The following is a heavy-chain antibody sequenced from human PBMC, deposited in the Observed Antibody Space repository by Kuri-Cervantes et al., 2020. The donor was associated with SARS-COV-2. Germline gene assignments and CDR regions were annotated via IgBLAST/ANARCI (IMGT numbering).Heavy chain of an antibody. CDR1: GFTFSSYG. V-gene: IGHV3-30*02. J-gene: IGHJ3*02. Sequence: GESLKISCAASGFTFSSYGMHWVRQAPGKGLEWVAFIRYDGSNKYYADSVKGRFTISRDNSKNTLYLQMNSLRAEDTAVYYCAKMGIGSSTSCYTEPRKGRDAFDIWGQGTMVTVSS. D-gene: IGHD2-2*02. CDR3: AKMGIGSSTSCYTEPRKGRDAFDI. CDR2: IRYDGSNK.